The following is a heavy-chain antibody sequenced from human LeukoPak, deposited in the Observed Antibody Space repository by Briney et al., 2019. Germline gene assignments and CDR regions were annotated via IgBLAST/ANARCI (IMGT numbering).Heavy chain of an antibody. CDR2: INHSGST. CDR3: ARGALLWFGAKMEYYFDS. Sequence: SETLSLTCAVYGGSFSGYYWSWIRQPPGKGLEWIGEINHSGSTNYNPSLKSRVTISVDTSKNQFSLRLKSVTAADTAVYYCARGALLWFGAKMEYYFDSWGQGTPLTVSS. CDR1: GGSFSGYY. V-gene: IGHV4-34*01. J-gene: IGHJ4*02. D-gene: IGHD3-10*01.